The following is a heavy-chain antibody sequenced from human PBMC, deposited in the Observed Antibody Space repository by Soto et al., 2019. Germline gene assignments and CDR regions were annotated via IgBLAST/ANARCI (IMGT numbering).Heavy chain of an antibody. CDR3: ARQIYDSDTGPNFQYYFDS. CDR2: IDPSDSQT. CDR1: GYSIAGYW. J-gene: IGHJ4*02. V-gene: IGHV5-10-1*01. D-gene: IGHD3-22*01. Sequence: PGEPLKISCKGSGYSIAGYWITWVRQKPGKGLEWMGRIDPSDSQTYYSPSFRGHVTISVTKSITTVFLQWSSLRASDTAMYYCARQIYDSDTGPNFQYYFDSWGQGTPVTVSS.